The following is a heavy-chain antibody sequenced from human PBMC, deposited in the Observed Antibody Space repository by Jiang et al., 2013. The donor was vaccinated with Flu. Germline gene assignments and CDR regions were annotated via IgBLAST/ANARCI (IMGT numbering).Heavy chain of an antibody. V-gene: IGHV7-4-1*02. CDR2: IDPNSGNP. D-gene: IGHD3-10*01. J-gene: IGHJ4*02. CDR1: GYRFTSYA. Sequence: QSGSELREPGASVKVSCKVSGYRFTSYAINWVRQAPGQGLEWMGWIDPNSGNPTYAQGFTGRFVFSLDTSVSTAYLQISSLKAEDTAVYYCARGPGTYPLDYWGQGTLVTVSS. CDR3: ARGPGTYPLDY.